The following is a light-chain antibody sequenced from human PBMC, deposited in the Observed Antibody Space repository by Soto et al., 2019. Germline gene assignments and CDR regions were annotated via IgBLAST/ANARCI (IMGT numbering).Light chain of an antibody. V-gene: IGLV2-23*01. Sequence: QSVLTQPGSVSGSPGQSITISCTGTSSDVGSYNLVSWYQQHPAKAPKLMIYEGSKRPSGVSNRFSGSKSGNTASLTISGLQAEDEADYYCCSYAASSTLIFGGGTKLTVL. CDR3: CSYAASSTLI. CDR1: SSDVGSYNL. CDR2: EGS. J-gene: IGLJ2*01.